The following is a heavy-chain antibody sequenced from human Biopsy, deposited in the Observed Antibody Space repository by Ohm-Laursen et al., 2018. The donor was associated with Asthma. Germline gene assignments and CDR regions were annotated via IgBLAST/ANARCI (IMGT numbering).Heavy chain of an antibody. D-gene: IGHD5-12*01. V-gene: IGHV1-69*01. J-gene: IGHJ6*02. CDR1: GDSLGAFINYA. CDR3: ARGYSGTDRIVYYYSGMEV. CDR2: LIPVLGTA. Sequence: SSVKVSCKASGDSLGAFINYAISWVRQAPRQGLEWMGGLIPVLGTADYAPMFEGRVTITADESTSTAYLELTSLRFEDTAVYYCARGYSGTDRIVYYYSGMEVWGQGTTVTVSS.